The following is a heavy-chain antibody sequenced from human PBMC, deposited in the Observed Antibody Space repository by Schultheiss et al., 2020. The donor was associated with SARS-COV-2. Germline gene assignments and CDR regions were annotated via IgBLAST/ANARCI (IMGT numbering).Heavy chain of an antibody. CDR3: ARGPYYYDSSGPYGMDV. J-gene: IGHJ6*02. D-gene: IGHD3-22*01. CDR2: ISGSGGST. Sequence: GGSLRLSCAASGFTFSSYAMSWVRQAPGKGLEWVSAISGSGGSTYYADSVKGRFTISRDNSKNTLYLQMNSLRAEDTAVYYCARGPYYYDSSGPYGMDVWGQGTTVTVSS. V-gene: IGHV3-23*01. CDR1: GFTFSSYA.